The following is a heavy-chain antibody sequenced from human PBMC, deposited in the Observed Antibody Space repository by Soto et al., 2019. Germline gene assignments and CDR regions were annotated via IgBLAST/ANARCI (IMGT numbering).Heavy chain of an antibody. CDR1: GFTFSDYF. CDR2: ISLGDSYK. D-gene: IGHD5-18*01. J-gene: IGHJ4*02. CDR3: VRESRTDEDGYDARGYYFDY. V-gene: IGHV3-11*06. Sequence: QVQLVESGGGLVKPGGSLRLACAASGFTFSDYFMSWVRQAPGKGLEWVSFISLGDSYKKTADSVKGRFTISRDNAKNSLYLQMNSLRDEDTALYYCVRESRTDEDGYDARGYYFDYWGQGTLVTVSS.